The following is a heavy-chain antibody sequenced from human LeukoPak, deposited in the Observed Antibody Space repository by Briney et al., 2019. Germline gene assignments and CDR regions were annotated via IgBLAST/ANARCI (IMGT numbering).Heavy chain of an antibody. Sequence: GGSLRLSCAASGFTFSSYWMSWVRQAPGKGLXXXXXXXXXXXEKYYVDSVKGRFTISRDNAKNSLYLQMNSLRAEDTAVYYCARRDCSSPSCYTSGTYYFDYWGQGTLVTVSS. CDR1: GFTFSSYW. CDR2: XXXXXXEK. D-gene: IGHD2-2*02. J-gene: IGHJ4*02. V-gene: IGHV3-7*01. CDR3: ARRDCSSPSCYTSGTYYFDY.